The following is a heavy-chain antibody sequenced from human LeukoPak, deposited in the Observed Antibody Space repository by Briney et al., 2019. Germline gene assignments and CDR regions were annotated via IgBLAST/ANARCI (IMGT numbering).Heavy chain of an antibody. CDR3: AKDLPAAYFDS. Sequence: PGGSLRLSCAASGFTFSSYGMHWVRQAPGKGLEWVAVIWYDGSNKYYADSVKGRFTISRDNSKNTVYLQMSSLRPEDTAVYYCAKDLPAAYFDSWGQGTLVTVSS. J-gene: IGHJ4*02. V-gene: IGHV3-30*02. CDR1: GFTFSSYG. D-gene: IGHD2-2*01. CDR2: IWYDGSNK.